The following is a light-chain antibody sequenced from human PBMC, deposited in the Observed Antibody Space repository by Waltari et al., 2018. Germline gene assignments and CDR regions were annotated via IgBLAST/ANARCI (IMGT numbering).Light chain of an antibody. Sequence: DIQMTQSPSTLSASIGDRVTITCRASRSITTWLAWYQQKPGKAPKLLNHTASRLESGVPSRFSGSGSGTDFTLTISSLQPDDFATYYCQQYASYWYTFGQGTKL. CDR2: TAS. CDR1: RSITTW. J-gene: IGKJ2*01. V-gene: IGKV1-5*03. CDR3: QQYASYWYT.